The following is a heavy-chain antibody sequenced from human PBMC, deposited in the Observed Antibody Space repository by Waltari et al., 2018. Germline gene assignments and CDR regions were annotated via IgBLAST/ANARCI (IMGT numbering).Heavy chain of an antibody. D-gene: IGHD3-22*01. Sequence: QGQLQQSGPRLVKPSQTLSLTCAISGDSVSSNSAAWNWIRQSPSRGLEWLGRTYYRSKWYNEYALSVKSRITINPDTSKNQFSLQLKSVTPEDTAVYYCARMGSGSSGFFYLYAFDIWGQGTMVTVSS. V-gene: IGHV6-1*01. CDR2: TYYRSKWYN. CDR3: ARMGSGSSGFFYLYAFDI. CDR1: GDSVSSNSAA. J-gene: IGHJ3*02.